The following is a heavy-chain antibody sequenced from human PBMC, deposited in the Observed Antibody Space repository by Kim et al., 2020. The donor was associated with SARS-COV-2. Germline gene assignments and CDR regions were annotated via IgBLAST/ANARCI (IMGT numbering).Heavy chain of an antibody. CDR2: ISYDGSNK. J-gene: IGHJ4*02. CDR3: ARDLNNVVVTAIGGYFDY. V-gene: IGHV3-30-3*01. Sequence: GGSLRLSCAASGFTFSSYAMHWVRQAPGKGLEWVAVISYDGSNKYYADSVKGRFTISRDNSKNTLYLQMNSLRAEDTAVYYCARDLNNVVVTAIGGYFDYWGQGTLVTVSS. CDR1: GFTFSSYA. D-gene: IGHD2-21*02.